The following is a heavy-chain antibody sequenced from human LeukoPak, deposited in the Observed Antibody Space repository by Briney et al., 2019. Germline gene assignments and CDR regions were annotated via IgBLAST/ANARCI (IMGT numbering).Heavy chain of an antibody. CDR1: GFTFSSYG. Sequence: PGGSLSLSCAASGFTFSSYGMHWVRQAPGKGLEWVSVINSGGSTSYAASVKGRFTISRDNSKNTPYLQRNSLKAADTAVYHCASGVRYCGGDCHYAFDIWGQGTMVTVSS. CDR3: ASGVRYCGGDCHYAFDI. CDR2: INSGGST. D-gene: IGHD2-21*02. V-gene: IGHV3-NL1*01. J-gene: IGHJ3*02.